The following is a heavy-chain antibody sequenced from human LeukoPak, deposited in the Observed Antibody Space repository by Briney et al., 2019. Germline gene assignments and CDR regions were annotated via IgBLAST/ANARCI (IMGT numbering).Heavy chain of an antibody. V-gene: IGHV1-2*02. CDR1: GYTFTVYY. Sequence: ASVKVSCKASGYTFTVYYIHWMRQAPGQGLEWMGWINPNSGDTNYAQNFQGRVTMTRDTSISTAYMELNRLSSDDTAVYYCARGVPVTGRGYFDFWGQGTLVTVSS. J-gene: IGHJ4*02. CDR3: ARGVPVTGRGYFDF. CDR2: INPNSGDT. D-gene: IGHD6-19*01.